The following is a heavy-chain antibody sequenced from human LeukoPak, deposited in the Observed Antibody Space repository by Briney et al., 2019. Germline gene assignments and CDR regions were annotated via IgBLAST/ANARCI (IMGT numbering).Heavy chain of an antibody. Sequence: GASVKVSCKASGYTFTSYYVHWVRQAPGQGLEWMGIINPSGGSTSYAQKFQGRVTMTRDTSTSTVYMELSSLRSEDTAVYYCARGTIFGVVITITFDYWGQGTLVTVSS. CDR1: GYTFTSYY. CDR3: ARGTIFGVVITITFDY. D-gene: IGHD3-3*01. J-gene: IGHJ4*02. V-gene: IGHV1-46*01. CDR2: INPSGGST.